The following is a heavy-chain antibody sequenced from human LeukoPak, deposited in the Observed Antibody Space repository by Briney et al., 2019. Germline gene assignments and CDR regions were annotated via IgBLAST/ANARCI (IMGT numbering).Heavy chain of an antibody. V-gene: IGHV3-74*01. CDR3: VRDLILVWTPGDDFDF. D-gene: IGHD3-16*01. CDR1: GFVFSAYW. J-gene: IGHJ4*02. Sequence: GGSLRLSCAASGFVFSAYWMHWVRQAPGKGLEWVSRINEDATTITYADSVKGRFIISRDNSKKSLYLQMNNLRAEDTAVYYCVRDLILVWTPGDDFDFWGQGTLVIVSS. CDR2: INEDATTI.